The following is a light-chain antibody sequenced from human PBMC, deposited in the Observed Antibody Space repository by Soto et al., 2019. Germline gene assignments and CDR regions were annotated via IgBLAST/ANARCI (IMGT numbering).Light chain of an antibody. Sequence: EIGLTQSPGTLSLPPGERATLSCSASQSVSSNFLAWYQQKPGQAPRLLIYGASSRATGIPDRFSGSGSGTDFTLTISRLEPEDFAVYYCQQYGSSPWTFGQGTKVDIK. CDR3: QQYGSSPWT. CDR1: QSVSSNF. J-gene: IGKJ1*01. CDR2: GAS. V-gene: IGKV3-20*01.